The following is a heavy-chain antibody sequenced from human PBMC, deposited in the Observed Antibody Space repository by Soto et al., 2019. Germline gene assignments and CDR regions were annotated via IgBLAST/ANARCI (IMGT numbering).Heavy chain of an antibody. Sequence: SQTLSLTCAISGDSVSTNSAAWNSIRQSPSRGLEWLGGTYNRSKWYHDYAVSVKSRITINSDTSRDQFSLLLNTMTPEDTAVYYCARYGYGMDAWGQGTTVTVSS. V-gene: IGHV6-1*01. CDR1: GDSVSTNSAA. D-gene: IGHD4-17*01. CDR2: TYNRSKWYH. CDR3: ARYGYGMDA. J-gene: IGHJ6*02.